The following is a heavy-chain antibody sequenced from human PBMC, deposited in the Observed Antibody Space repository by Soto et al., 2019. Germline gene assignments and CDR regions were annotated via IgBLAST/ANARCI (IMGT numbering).Heavy chain of an antibody. CDR3: ASTAHSSGWYSGGFDY. CDR2: IYYSGST. CDR1: GGSIISYY. Sequence: SETLSLTCTVSGGSIISYYWSCIRQPPGKGLEWIGYIYYSGSTNYNPSLKSRVTISVDTSKNQFSLKLSSVTAADTAVYYCASTAHSSGWYSGGFDYWGQGTLVT. J-gene: IGHJ4*02. V-gene: IGHV4-59*01. D-gene: IGHD6-19*01.